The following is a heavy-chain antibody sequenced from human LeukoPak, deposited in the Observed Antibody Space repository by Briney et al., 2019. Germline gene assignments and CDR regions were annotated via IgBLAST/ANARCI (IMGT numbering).Heavy chain of an antibody. J-gene: IGHJ5*02. CDR2: ISGSGGST. CDR3: AKDLGDFWSGYYPNWFDP. D-gene: IGHD3-3*01. V-gene: IGHV3-23*01. Sequence: GGSLRLSCAASGFTFSSYAMSWVRQAPGKGLEWVSSISGSGGSTYYADSVKGRFTISRDNSKNTLYLQMNSLRAEDTAVYYCAKDLGDFWSGYYPNWFDPWGQGTLVTVSS. CDR1: GFTFSSYA.